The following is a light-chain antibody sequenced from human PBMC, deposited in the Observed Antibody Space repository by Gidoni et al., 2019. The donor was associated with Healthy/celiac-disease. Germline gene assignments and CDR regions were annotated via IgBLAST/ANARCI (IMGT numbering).Light chain of an antibody. Sequence: DIVMTQSTDSLAVSLGERATINCKSSQSVLYSSNNKNSLDWYQQKPGQPPKLLIYWASTRESGVPDRFSCSGSGTDFTLTIISLHAEDVTAYYCQQYYSTPRTFGQGTKVEIK. V-gene: IGKV4-1*01. J-gene: IGKJ1*01. CDR2: WAS. CDR1: QSVLYSSNNKNS. CDR3: QQYYSTPRT.